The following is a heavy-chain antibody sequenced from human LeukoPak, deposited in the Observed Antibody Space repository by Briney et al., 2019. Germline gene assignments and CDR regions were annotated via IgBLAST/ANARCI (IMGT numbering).Heavy chain of an antibody. D-gene: IGHD6-19*01. J-gene: IGHJ6*03. V-gene: IGHV1-69*13. CDR2: IVPIFDTA. CDR3: ARVTWLDYHYYYYMDV. CDR1: GGTFSNYA. Sequence: SVKVSCKASGGTFSNYAISWVRQAPGQGLEWMGGIVPIFDTADYAQKFQGRLTITADDSTSTAYMELSSLRSEDTAVYYCARVTWLDYHYYYYMDVWGKGTTVTISS.